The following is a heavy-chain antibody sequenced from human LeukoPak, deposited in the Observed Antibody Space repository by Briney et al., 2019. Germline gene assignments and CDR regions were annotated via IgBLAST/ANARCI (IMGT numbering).Heavy chain of an antibody. D-gene: IGHD6-13*01. V-gene: IGHV4-39*01. CDR3: ARRIHGSSHVDC. CDR1: GGPISSNSHS. Sequence: PSETLSLTCTVSGGPISSNSHSWVWIRQPPGKGLEWIANIYYSGNTHYNPSLESRVTISVDASENQFSLKLNSVTAADTAVYYCARRIHGSSHVDCWGRGTLVTVSS. J-gene: IGHJ4*02. CDR2: IYYSGNT.